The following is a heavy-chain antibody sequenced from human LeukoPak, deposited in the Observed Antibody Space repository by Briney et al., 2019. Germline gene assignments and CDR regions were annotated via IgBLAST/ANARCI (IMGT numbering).Heavy chain of an antibody. CDR2: ISSSSSYI. Sequence: GGSLRLSCAASGFTFSSYSMNWVCQAPGKGLEWVSSISSSSSYIYYADSVKGRFTISRDNAKNSLYLQMNSLRAEDTAVYYCARDRGIVVVIAKFDYWGQGTLVTVSS. CDR3: ARDRGIVVVIAKFDY. CDR1: GFTFSSYS. V-gene: IGHV3-21*01. J-gene: IGHJ4*02. D-gene: IGHD2-21*01.